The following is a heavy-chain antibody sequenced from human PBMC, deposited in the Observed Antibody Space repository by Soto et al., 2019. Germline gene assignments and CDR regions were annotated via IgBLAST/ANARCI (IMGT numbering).Heavy chain of an antibody. Sequence: GASVKVSCKASGGTFSSYAISWVRQAPGQGLEWMGGIIPIFGTANYAQKFQGRVTITADESTSTAYMELSSLRSEDTAVYYCARERYCSSTSCYNPDYYYYGMDVWGQGTTVTVSS. J-gene: IGHJ6*02. V-gene: IGHV1-69*13. CDR3: ARERYCSSTSCYNPDYYYYGMDV. D-gene: IGHD2-2*02. CDR2: IIPIFGTA. CDR1: GGTFSSYA.